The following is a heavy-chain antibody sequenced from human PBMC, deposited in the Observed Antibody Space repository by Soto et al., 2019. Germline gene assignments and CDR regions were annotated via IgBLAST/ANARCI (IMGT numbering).Heavy chain of an antibody. V-gene: IGHV1-18*01. Sequence: ASVKVSCKASGYTFTSYGISWVRQARGQGLEWMGWISAYNGNTNYAQKLQGRVTMTTDTSTSTAYMELRSLRSDDTAVYYCAREGIVVVPAAIHYYGMDVWGQGTTVTVSS. D-gene: IGHD2-2*02. CDR3: AREGIVVVPAAIHYYGMDV. CDR2: ISAYNGNT. J-gene: IGHJ6*02. CDR1: GYTFTSYG.